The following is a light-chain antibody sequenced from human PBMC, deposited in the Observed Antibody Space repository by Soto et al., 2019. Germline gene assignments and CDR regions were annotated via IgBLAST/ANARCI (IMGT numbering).Light chain of an antibody. CDR3: QEYNGRSS. CDR2: RTS. V-gene: IGKV3-15*01. CDR1: QNVDGD. J-gene: IGKJ1*01. Sequence: EGVTTQSPATLSVYPGERATLSCRASQNVDGDLAWYQQKPGQAPRLLIYRTSTRANGTPVRFSGSGSGTEFTLTISSLQSEDFAVYYCQEYNGRSSFGQGTKVEIK.